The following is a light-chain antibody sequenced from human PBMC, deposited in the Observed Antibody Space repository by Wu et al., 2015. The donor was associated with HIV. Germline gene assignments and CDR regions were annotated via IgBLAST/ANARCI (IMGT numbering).Light chain of an antibody. J-gene: IGKJ1*01. CDR3: QHYNDWLRT. Sequence: EIVLTQSPGTLSLSPGERATLSCRASQSVNSRYLAWYQQIPGQAPRLLIYGASTRATGIPARFSGGGSGTEFTLTISSLQSEDFAVYYCQHYNDWLRTFGQGTKVEIK. CDR1: QSVNSRY. CDR2: GAS. V-gene: IGKV3-15*01.